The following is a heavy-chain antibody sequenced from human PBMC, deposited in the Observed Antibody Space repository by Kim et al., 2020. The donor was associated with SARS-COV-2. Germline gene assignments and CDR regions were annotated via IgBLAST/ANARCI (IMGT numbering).Heavy chain of an antibody. CDR1: GGSLSSSSYY. CDR3: VRHQRFSIGRYVPCYY. V-gene: IGHV4-39*01. CDR2: TYYSGKT. Sequence: SETLSLTCTVSGGSLSSSSYYWGWIRQPPGKGLEWIGTTYYSGKTYYNPSLKIRVTISVDTSKNQFSLKLGSVTAAATAAYYGVRHQRFSIGRYVPCYY. J-gene: IGHJ6*01. D-gene: IGHD6-19*01.